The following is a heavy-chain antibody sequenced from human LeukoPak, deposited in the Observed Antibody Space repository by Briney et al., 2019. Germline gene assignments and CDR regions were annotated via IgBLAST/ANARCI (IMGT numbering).Heavy chain of an antibody. CDR1: GGSISSYY. CDR3: ARERGRDAFDI. CDR2: IYYSGST. V-gene: IGHV4-59*01. J-gene: IGHJ3*02. Sequence: PSETLSLTCTVSGGSISSYYWSWIRQPPGKGLEWIGYIYYSGSTNYNPSLKSQVTISVDTSKNQFSLKLSSVTAADTAVYYCARERGRDAFDIWGQGTMVTVSS.